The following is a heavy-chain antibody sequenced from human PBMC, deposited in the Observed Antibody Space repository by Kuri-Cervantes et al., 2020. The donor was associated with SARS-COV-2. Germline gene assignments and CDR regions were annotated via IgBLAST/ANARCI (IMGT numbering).Heavy chain of an antibody. J-gene: IGHJ5*02. CDR2: FDPEDGET. D-gene: IGHD1-26*01. CDR3: ATTSPIVGASNWFDP. CDR1: GYTLTELS. Sequence: ASGKVSCKVSGYTLTELSMQWVRQAPGKGLEWMGGFDPEDGETIYAQKFQGRVTMTEDTSTDTAYMELSSLRSEDPAVYYCATTSPIVGASNWFDPRGQGTLVTVSS. V-gene: IGHV1-24*01.